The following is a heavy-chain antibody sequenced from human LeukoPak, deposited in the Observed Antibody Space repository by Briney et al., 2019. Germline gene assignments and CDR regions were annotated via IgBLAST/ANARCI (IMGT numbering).Heavy chain of an antibody. CDR2: ISSSSSSYI. D-gene: IGHD6-19*01. J-gene: IGHJ4*02. CDR1: GFTFSSYS. CDR3: AREEWLVRGGFDY. Sequence: PGGSLRLSCAASGFTFSSYSMNWVRQAPGKGLEWVSSISSSSSSYIYYADSVKGRFTISRDNAKNSLYLQMNSLRAEDTAVYYCAREEWLVRGGFDYWGRGTLVTVSS. V-gene: IGHV3-21*01.